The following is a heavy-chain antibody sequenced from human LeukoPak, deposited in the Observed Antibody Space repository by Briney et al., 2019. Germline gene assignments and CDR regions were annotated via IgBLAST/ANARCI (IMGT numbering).Heavy chain of an antibody. CDR3: ARGYYDSSGYWAFAFDI. D-gene: IGHD3-22*01. J-gene: IGHJ3*02. CDR1: GFTFSSYA. V-gene: IGHV3-48*04. CDR2: ISSSGSTI. Sequence: GGSLRLSCAASGFTFSSYAMSWVRQAPGKGLEWVSYISSSGSTIYYADSVKGRFTISRDNAKNSLYLQTNSLRAEDTAVYYCARGYYDSSGYWAFAFDIWGQGTMVTVSS.